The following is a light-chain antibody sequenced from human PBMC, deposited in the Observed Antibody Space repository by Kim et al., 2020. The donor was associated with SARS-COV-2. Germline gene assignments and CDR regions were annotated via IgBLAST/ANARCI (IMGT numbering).Light chain of an antibody. V-gene: IGKV1-5*03. CDR3: QQYNGYPWT. CDR1: QSIGNW. J-gene: IGKJ1*01. Sequence: DIQMTQYSSTLSAAVGDRVTITCRASQSIGNWLAWYQQKPGKAPKLLIYKGSTLESGVPSTFSGSGSGTEFTLTISSLQPDDFASYYCQQYNGYPWTFGQG. CDR2: KGS.